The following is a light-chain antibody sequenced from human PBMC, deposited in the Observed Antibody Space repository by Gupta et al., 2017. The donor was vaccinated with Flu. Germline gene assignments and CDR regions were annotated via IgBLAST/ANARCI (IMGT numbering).Light chain of an antibody. J-gene: IGLJ3*02. CDR2: LDSDGSH. V-gene: IGLV4-69*02. CDR1: SGHSNYA. Sequence: VLTQSPSASASRGTSVKLTCTLSSGHSNYAIAWHQHQSEKGPRFLMKLDSDGSHTKGDGIPDRFSGSSSGAERHLTISSLQSEDEADYYCQTWGTGIEVFGGGTKLTVL. CDR3: QTWGTGIEV.